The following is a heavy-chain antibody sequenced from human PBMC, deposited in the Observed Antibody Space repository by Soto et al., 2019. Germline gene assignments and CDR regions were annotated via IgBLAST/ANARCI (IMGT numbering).Heavy chain of an antibody. CDR3: ARHSPRIKIFGAQNWFDP. D-gene: IGHD3-3*01. CDR1: GGSISSSSYY. V-gene: IGHV4-39*01. J-gene: IGHJ5*02. CDR2: IYYSGST. Sequence: SETLSLTCTVSGGSISSSSYYWGWIRQPPGKGLEWIGSIYYSGSTYYNPSLKSRVTISVDTSKNQFSLKLSSVTAADTAVYYCARHSPRIKIFGAQNWFDPWGQGTLVTVSS.